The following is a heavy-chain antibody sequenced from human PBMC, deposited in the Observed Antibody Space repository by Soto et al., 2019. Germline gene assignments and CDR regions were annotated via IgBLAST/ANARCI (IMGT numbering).Heavy chain of an antibody. V-gene: IGHV3-30*03. Sequence: QVQLVESGGGVDQPGRSLRLSCAVSGFTVSTYGMHWVRQAPGKGLEWVAVISRDGGTKYYVDSVKGRFTISRDNSRNTLFLEMNSLRSDDMAVYYCTGEVASGYWGQGTLVTVSS. CDR2: ISRDGGTK. CDR3: TGEVASGY. CDR1: GFTVSTYG. J-gene: IGHJ4*02. D-gene: IGHD2-8*02.